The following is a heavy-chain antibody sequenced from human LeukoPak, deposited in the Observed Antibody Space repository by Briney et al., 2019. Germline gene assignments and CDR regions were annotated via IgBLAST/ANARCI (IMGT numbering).Heavy chain of an antibody. V-gene: IGHV4-34*01. Sequence: PSETLSLTCAVYGGSFSGYYWSWIRQPPGKGLEWIGEINHSGSTNYNPSLKSRVTISVDTSKNQFSLKLSSVTAADTAVYYCARGRGSNGYYYVKNYYFDYWGQGTLVTVSS. J-gene: IGHJ4*02. CDR3: ARGRGSNGYYYVKNYYFDY. CDR1: GGSFSGYY. D-gene: IGHD3-22*01. CDR2: INHSGST.